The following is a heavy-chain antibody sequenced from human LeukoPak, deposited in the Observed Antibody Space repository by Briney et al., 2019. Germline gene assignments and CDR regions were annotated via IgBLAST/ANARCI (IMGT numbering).Heavy chain of an antibody. CDR2: INHSGSA. CDR1: GGSFSGYY. J-gene: IGHJ4*02. V-gene: IGHV4-34*01. Sequence: SETLSLTCAVSGGSFSGYYWTWIRQPPGKGLEWIGEINHSGSANYNPSLKSRVTISLDTSKNQFSLKLSSVTAADTAVYYCARGQGTVTTHWGQGTLVTVSS. CDR3: ARGQGTVTTH. D-gene: IGHD4-17*01.